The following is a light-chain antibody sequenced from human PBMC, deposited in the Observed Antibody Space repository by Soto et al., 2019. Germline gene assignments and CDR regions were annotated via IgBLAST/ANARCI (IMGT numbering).Light chain of an antibody. CDR3: CSYAGSYTFVV. CDR1: SSDVGGYNY. J-gene: IGLJ2*01. CDR2: DVS. Sequence: QSALTQPRSVSGSPGQSVTISCTGTSSDVGGYNYVSWYQQHPGKAPKLMIYDVSKRPSGVPXRFSGSKSGNTASLTISGXXAEDEAXXXCCSYAGSYTFVVFGGGTKLTVL. V-gene: IGLV2-11*01.